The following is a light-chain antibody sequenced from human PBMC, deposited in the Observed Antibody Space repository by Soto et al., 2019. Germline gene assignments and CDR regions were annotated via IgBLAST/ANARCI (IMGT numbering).Light chain of an antibody. Sequence: DIQMTQSPSFVSSSVGDRVTITCRASQGINNWLAWYQQKPGKVPKLLIYNTCTVQSGVPSRFSGSGFGADFTLTISRLQPEDLATYYCQQASAFPLTFGGGTKVEIK. CDR3: QQASAFPLT. CDR2: NTC. CDR1: QGINNW. J-gene: IGKJ4*01. V-gene: IGKV1-12*01.